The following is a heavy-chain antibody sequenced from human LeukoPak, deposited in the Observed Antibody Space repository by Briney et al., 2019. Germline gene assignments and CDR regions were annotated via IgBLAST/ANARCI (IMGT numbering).Heavy chain of an antibody. D-gene: IGHD5-18*01. Sequence: PSETLSLTCTVSGGSISSYYWSWIRQPPGKGLESIGYIYYSGSTNYNPSLKSRVTISVDKSKNQFSLKLSSVTAADTAVYYCARRAPYSYEWSTLDYWGQGTLVTVSS. CDR1: GGSISSYY. J-gene: IGHJ4*02. CDR2: IYYSGST. CDR3: ARRAPYSYEWSTLDY. V-gene: IGHV4-59*08.